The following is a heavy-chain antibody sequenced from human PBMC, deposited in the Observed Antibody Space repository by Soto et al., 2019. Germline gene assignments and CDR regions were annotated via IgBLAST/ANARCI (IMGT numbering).Heavy chain of an antibody. V-gene: IGHV4-31*03. CDR1: GGSISSGGYY. J-gene: IGHJ3*02. D-gene: IGHD3-10*01. CDR3: ARAPYGSGSYYNVRDAFDI. CDR2: IYYSGST. Sequence: QVQLQESGPGLVKPSQTLSLTCTVSGGSISSGGYYWSWIRQHPGKGLEWIGYIYYSGSTYYNPSLKSRVTISVDTSKNQFSLKLSSVTAADTAVYYCARAPYGSGSYYNVRDAFDIWGQGTMVTVSS.